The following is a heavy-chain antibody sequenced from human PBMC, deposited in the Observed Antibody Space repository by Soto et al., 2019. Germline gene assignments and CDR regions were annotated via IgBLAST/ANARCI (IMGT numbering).Heavy chain of an antibody. CDR2: IVVGSGNT. CDR3: AADTTMIAGGGY. V-gene: IGHV1-58*01. J-gene: IGHJ4*02. Sequence: SVKVSCKASGFTFTSSAVQWVRQARGQRLEWTGWIVVGSGNTNYAQKFQERVTITRDMSTSTAYMELSSLRSEDTAVYYCAADTTMIAGGGYWGQGTLVTVSS. D-gene: IGHD3-22*01. CDR1: GFTFTSSA.